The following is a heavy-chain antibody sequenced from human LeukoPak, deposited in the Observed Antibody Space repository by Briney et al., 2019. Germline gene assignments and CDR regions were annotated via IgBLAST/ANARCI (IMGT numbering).Heavy chain of an antibody. Sequence: PSETLSLTCAVSGGSISSAGYYWSWIRQPPGKGLEWIGYIYPSGSTYHNPSLKSRVTMSVDTSKNQFSLKLSSVTAADTAVYYCARFVVVPEVQLDVWGKGTTVTVSS. V-gene: IGHV4-30-2*01. J-gene: IGHJ6*04. CDR3: ARFVVVPEVQLDV. CDR1: GGSISSAGYY. D-gene: IGHD2-2*01. CDR2: IYPSGST.